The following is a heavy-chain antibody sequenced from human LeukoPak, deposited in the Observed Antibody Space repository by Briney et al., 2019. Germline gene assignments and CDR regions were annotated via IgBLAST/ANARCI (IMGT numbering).Heavy chain of an antibody. CDR1: GFIFNNYS. Sequence: GGSLRLSCAGSGFIFNNYSMHWVRQPPGKGLEWVSGISWNSGSIDYADSVKGRFTISRDNAKNSLYLQMNSLRVEDTAFYYCAKDNRRHYTSGPNPDSLHWGQGALVTVSS. D-gene: IGHD6-19*01. J-gene: IGHJ4*02. CDR2: ISWNSGSI. CDR3: AKDNRRHYTSGPNPDSLH. V-gene: IGHV3-9*01.